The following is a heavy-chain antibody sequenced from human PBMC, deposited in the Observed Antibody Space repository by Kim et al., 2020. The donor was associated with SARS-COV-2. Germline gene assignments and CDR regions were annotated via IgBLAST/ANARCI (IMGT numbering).Heavy chain of an antibody. V-gene: IGHV3-33*08. CDR3: ARDRILYFGEYYFDY. CDR1: GFTFSSYD. D-gene: IGHD3-10*01. J-gene: IGHJ4*02. Sequence: GGSLRLSCAASGFTFSSYDMHWVRQAPGKGLEWVAVIWYDGSNEYYADSVKGRFTISRDNSKNTLYLQMNSLRAEDTAVYFCARDRILYFGEYYFDYCGQGTVVTVSA. CDR2: IWYDGSNE.